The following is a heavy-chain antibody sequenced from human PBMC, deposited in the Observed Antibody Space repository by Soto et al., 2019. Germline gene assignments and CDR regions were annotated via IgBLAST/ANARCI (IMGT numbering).Heavy chain of an antibody. J-gene: IGHJ4*02. D-gene: IGHD5-18*01. CDR3: ARDVATAMVRGVFDY. Sequence: LRLSCAASGFTFSSYSMNWVRQAPGKGLEWVSSISSSSSYIYYADSVKGRFTISRDNAKNSLYLQMNSLRAEDTAVYYCARDVATAMVRGVFDYWGQGTLVTVSS. V-gene: IGHV3-21*01. CDR1: GFTFSSYS. CDR2: ISSSSSYI.